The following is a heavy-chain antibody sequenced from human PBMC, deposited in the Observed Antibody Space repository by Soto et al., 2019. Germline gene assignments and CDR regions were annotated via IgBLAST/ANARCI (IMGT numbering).Heavy chain of an antibody. CDR1: GYTFTSYG. Sequence: ASVKVSCKASGYTFTSYGISWVRQAPGQGLEWMGWISAYNGNTNYAQKLQGRVTMTTDTSTSTAYMELRSLRSDDTAVYYCARCGVVVAARAECFQHWGQGTLVTVSS. D-gene: IGHD2-15*01. V-gene: IGHV1-18*04. J-gene: IGHJ1*01. CDR3: ARCGVVVAARAECFQH. CDR2: ISAYNGNT.